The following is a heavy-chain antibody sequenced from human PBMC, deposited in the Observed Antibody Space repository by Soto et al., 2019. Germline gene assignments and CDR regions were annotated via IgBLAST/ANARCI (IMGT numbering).Heavy chain of an antibody. J-gene: IGHJ2*01. CDR1: GFNFMKFA. Sequence: VGSLRLSCAASGFNFMKFAMSWVRQAPGKGLEWVSGMSERSGPPLYADSVKGRFTISRDNSKSTLYLEMNNLRPEDTAVYYCAKDQDNTDYYWIFDLWGRGTPVTVSS. V-gene: IGHV3-23*01. CDR2: MSERSGPP. CDR3: AKDQDNTDYYWIFDL. D-gene: IGHD4-17*01.